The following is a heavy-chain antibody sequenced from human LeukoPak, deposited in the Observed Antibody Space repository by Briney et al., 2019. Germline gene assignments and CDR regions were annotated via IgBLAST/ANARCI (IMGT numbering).Heavy chain of an antibody. Sequence: ASVKVSCKASGYTFTSYFMHWVRQAPGQGLEWMGIINPSGGGTTSYAQKFQGRVTMTRDTSTSTVYMKLSSLRSEDTAVYYCARRGSSASSYYYAMDVWGQGTTVTVSS. CDR3: ARRGSSASSYYYAMDV. J-gene: IGHJ6*02. V-gene: IGHV1-46*01. CDR2: INPSGGGTT. D-gene: IGHD2-2*01. CDR1: GYTFTSYF.